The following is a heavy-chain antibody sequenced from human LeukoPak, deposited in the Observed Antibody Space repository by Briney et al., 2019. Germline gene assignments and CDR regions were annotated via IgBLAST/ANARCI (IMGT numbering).Heavy chain of an antibody. Sequence: HSQILSLTCAISGDTVSNKNAVWNWIRQSPSRGLEWLGRTYYRSKWYNDYAVSVKGRIDINPDTSKNQFSLQLNSVTPEDTAVYYCAREGVGATMANWGQGTRVTVSS. CDR3: AREGVGATMAN. CDR2: TYYRSKWYN. D-gene: IGHD1-26*01. J-gene: IGHJ4*02. CDR1: GDTVSNKNAV. V-gene: IGHV6-1*01.